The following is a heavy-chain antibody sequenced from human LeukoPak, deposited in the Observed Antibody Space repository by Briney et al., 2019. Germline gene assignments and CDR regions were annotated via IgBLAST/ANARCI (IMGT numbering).Heavy chain of an antibody. CDR3: ASAPTIRPAILFDY. J-gene: IGHJ4*02. Sequence: GASVKVPCKASGYTFTSYYMHWVRQAPGQGVEWMGIINPSGGSTSYAQKFQGRVTMTRDTSTSTVYMELSSLRSEDTAVYYCASAPTIRPAILFDYWGQGTLVTVSS. V-gene: IGHV1-46*03. CDR1: GYTFTSYY. CDR2: INPSGGST. D-gene: IGHD2-2*01.